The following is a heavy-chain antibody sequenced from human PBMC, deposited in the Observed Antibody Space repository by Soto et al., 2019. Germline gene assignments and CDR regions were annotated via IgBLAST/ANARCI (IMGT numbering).Heavy chain of an antibody. CDR1: GYSFTSHW. Sequence: GESLKISCKGSGYSFTSHWIAWVRQMPGKGLEWMGIIYPYDSDTRYSPSFQGQVTISADKSISTAYLQWSSLKASDTAIYYCARRYCSGGTCYNFDYWGQGTLVTVS. CDR3: ARRYCSGGTCYNFDY. J-gene: IGHJ4*02. V-gene: IGHV5-51*01. D-gene: IGHD2-15*01. CDR2: IYPYDSDT.